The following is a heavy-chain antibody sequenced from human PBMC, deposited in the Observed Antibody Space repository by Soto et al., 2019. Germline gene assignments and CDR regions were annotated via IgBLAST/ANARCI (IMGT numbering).Heavy chain of an antibody. V-gene: IGHV3-33*01. Sequence: ESGGGVVQPGRSLRLSCAASGFTFSSYGMHWVRQAPGKGLEWVAVIWYDGSNKYYADSVKGRFTISRDNSKNTLYLQMNSLRAEDTAVYYCARDRRITMVRGVIITNYYYYGMDVWGQGTTVTVSS. J-gene: IGHJ6*02. CDR1: GFTFSSYG. CDR2: IWYDGSNK. D-gene: IGHD3-10*01. CDR3: ARDRRITMVRGVIITNYYYYGMDV.